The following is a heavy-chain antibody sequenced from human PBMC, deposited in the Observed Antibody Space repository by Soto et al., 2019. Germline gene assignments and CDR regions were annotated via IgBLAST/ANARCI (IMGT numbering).Heavy chain of an antibody. CDR2: ISGYNGDT. Sequence: ASVKVSCKASGYTFSSYGITWVRQAPGEGLEWMGWISGYNGDTQYAQNLQGRVTMTTDTSTSTAYMEMRSLRSDDTAVYYCARDENYVIEYWGQGTPVTVSS. CDR3: ARDENYVIEY. D-gene: IGHD1-7*01. J-gene: IGHJ4*02. CDR1: GYTFSSYG. V-gene: IGHV1-18*01.